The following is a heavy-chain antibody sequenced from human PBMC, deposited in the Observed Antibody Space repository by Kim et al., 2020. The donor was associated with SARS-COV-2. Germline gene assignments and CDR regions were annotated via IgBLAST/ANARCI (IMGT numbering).Heavy chain of an antibody. J-gene: IGHJ4*02. CDR3: ARGGASSKYFDY. V-gene: IGHV4-59*09. Sequence: THYNASLKSRVTMSVDTSKNQFSLNLRSVTAADTAVYYCARGGASSKYFDYWGRGTLVTVSS. D-gene: IGHD3-16*01. CDR2: T.